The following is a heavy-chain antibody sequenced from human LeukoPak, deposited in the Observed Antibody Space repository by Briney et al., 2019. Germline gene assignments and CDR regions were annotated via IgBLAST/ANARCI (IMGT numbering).Heavy chain of an antibody. Sequence: GGSLRLSCAASGFTFSSYSMNWVRQAPGKGLEWVSSISSSSSYIYYADSVKGRFTISRDNAKNSLYLQMDSLRAEDTAIYYCAEGTAAGNWGQGTLVTVSS. V-gene: IGHV3-21*04. CDR1: GFTFSSYS. CDR3: AEGTAAGN. CDR2: ISSSSSYI. J-gene: IGHJ4*02. D-gene: IGHD6-13*01.